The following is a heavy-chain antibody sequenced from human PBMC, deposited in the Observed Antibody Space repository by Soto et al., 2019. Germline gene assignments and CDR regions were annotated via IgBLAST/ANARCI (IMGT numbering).Heavy chain of an antibody. D-gene: IGHD3-3*01. J-gene: IGHJ6*02. V-gene: IGHV3-30*18. CDR2: ISYDGSNK. CDR3: AKVKSFWSGYYNGIESYFRMDV. Sequence: QVQLVESGGGVVQPGRSLRLSCAASGFTFSSYGMHWVRQAPGKGLEWVAVISYDGSNKYYADSVKGRFTISRDNSKNTLYLQMNHMKAEEKDVYYCAKVKSFWSGYYNGIESYFRMDVWGQGTTVTVSS. CDR1: GFTFSSYG.